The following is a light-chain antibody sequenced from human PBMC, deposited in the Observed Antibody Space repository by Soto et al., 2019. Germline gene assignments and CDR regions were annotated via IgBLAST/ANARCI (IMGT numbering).Light chain of an antibody. CDR3: QQYYSTPLT. CDR2: WAS. CDR1: QSVLYSSNNKNY. Sequence: DIVTTQSPDSLAVSLGERATINCKSSQSVLYSSNNKNYLAWYQQKPGQPPKLLIYWASNRESGVPDRFSGSGSGTDFTLSISSLQAEDVAVYYCQQYYSTPLTFGGGTKVEIK. V-gene: IGKV4-1*01. J-gene: IGKJ4*01.